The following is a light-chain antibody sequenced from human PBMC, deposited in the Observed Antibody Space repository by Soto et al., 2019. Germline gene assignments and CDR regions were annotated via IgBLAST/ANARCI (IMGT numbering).Light chain of an antibody. J-gene: IGKJ1*01. CDR3: QQCGGSPT. Sequence: EIVLTQSPGTLSLSPGETAPLSCRASQYVGTRLAWYQHKPGQAPRLLIYYTSNRATGIPARFSGSGCGTDFTLTISRLEPEDFAMYYCQQCGGSPTFGQGTKVDIK. V-gene: IGKV3-20*01. CDR1: QYVGTR. CDR2: YTS.